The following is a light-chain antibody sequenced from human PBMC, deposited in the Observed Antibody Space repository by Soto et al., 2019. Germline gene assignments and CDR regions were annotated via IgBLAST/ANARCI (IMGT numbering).Light chain of an antibody. CDR2: GAS. J-gene: IGKJ5*01. CDR3: QQYGSSPPIT. V-gene: IGKV3-15*01. Sequence: MTHSPATLSVSPGDRATISCLASQSINSNLAWYQQQPGQAPRLLIYGASTRDTAVPDRFSGSGSGTDFTLTISSLEPEDFAVYYCQQYGSSPPITFGQGTRLEIK. CDR1: QSINSN.